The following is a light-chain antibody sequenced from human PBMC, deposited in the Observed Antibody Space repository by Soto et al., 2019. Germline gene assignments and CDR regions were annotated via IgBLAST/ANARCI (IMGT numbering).Light chain of an antibody. V-gene: IGKV3-20*01. CDR1: QSLRATY. CDR3: QQYVTSPRT. Sequence: EVVLTQSPDTLSLSPGQTATLSCRASQSLRATYVAWYQQRPGQAPRLLIYGASFRATGIPARCSGRGSGTDFTLSISRLEPEDFAVYYCQQYVTSPRTFGQGTKVEI. J-gene: IGKJ1*01. CDR2: GAS.